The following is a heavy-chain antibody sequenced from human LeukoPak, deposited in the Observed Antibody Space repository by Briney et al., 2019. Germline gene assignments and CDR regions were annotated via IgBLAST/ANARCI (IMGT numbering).Heavy chain of an antibody. D-gene: IGHD3-16*02. V-gene: IGHV4-59*12. J-gene: IGHJ4*02. CDR2: IYYCGRT. CDR1: GGPISRYH. CDR3: ARGRRDYVWGSYRSYYFDY. Sequence: SETLSLTCTGSGGPISRYHWRWIRQPPGEGLEWVGYIYYCGRTYHNPSLKSRVAISVGRSKNQFSLTLSSVTAADTAVYNCARGRRDYVWGSYRSYYFDYWGQGTLVTVSS.